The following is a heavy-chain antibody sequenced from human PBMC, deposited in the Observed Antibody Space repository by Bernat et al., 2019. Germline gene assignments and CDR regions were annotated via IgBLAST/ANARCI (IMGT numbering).Heavy chain of an antibody. Sequence: EVQLVESGGGLVHPGGSLRLSCAASGFTFSSYSMNWVRQAPGKGLEWVSSISSSSSYIYYADSVKGRFTISRDNAKNSLYLQMNSLRAEDTAVYYCARMETYYDFWSGLAGKPLDYWGQGTLVTVSS. J-gene: IGHJ4*02. CDR3: ARMETYYDFWSGLAGKPLDY. CDR1: GFTFSSYS. D-gene: IGHD3-3*01. V-gene: IGHV3-21*01. CDR2: ISSSSSYI.